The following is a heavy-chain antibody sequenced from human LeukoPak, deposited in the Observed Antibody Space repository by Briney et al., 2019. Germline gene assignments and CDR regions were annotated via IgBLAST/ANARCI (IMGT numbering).Heavy chain of an antibody. D-gene: IGHD1-26*01. Sequence: SETLSLTCSVSGGSISSYYCTWIRQTPGKGLEWIGYMSYSGSTNYNPSLKSRVTISVDTSKNQFSLKLTSVTAADTAVYYCAGGVGATTYFWGQGTLVTVSS. CDR1: GGSISSYY. CDR2: MSYSGST. CDR3: AGGVGATTYF. J-gene: IGHJ4*02. V-gene: IGHV4-59*12.